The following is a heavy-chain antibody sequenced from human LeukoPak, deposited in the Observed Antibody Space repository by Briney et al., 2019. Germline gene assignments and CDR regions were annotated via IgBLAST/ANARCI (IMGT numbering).Heavy chain of an antibody. Sequence: PSGTLSLTCTVSGGSISTSNWWSWVRQPPGKGLEWIGEVYHSGSTTYNSSLKSRLTMSIDKSKNHFSLNLSSVTAADTAVYYCARGKYYYDSSGYYSRGLFDYWGQGTLVTVSS. J-gene: IGHJ4*02. CDR1: GGSISTSNW. D-gene: IGHD3-22*01. CDR2: VYHSGST. CDR3: ARGKYYYDSSGYYSRGLFDY. V-gene: IGHV4-4*02.